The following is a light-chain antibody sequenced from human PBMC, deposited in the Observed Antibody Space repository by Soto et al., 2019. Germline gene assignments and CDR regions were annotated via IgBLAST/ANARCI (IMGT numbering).Light chain of an antibody. CDR3: QPYSDWPLT. J-gene: IGKJ4*01. Sequence: EIVMTQSPVTVSLSLGETATLSCWASQTVTNSYVAGYQQKPGQAPRLLISGASTRAARIPVRFRGSGSGTEFTLTISSLQSDDFAVYYGQPYSDWPLTFGGGTKLEIK. CDR1: QTVTNS. V-gene: IGKV3-15*01. CDR2: GAS.